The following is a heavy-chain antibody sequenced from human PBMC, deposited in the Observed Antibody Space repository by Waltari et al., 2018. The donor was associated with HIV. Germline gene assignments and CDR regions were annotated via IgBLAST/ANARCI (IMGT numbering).Heavy chain of an antibody. V-gene: IGHV3-30*18. CDR2: KSTYGSNK. D-gene: IGHD3-22*01. CDR1: GFTFTSYG. J-gene: IGHJ4*02. Sequence: QVQLVESGGGVVQPGRSLRLSCAASGFTFTSYGMHWVRQAPGKGLEWVAIKSTYGSNKYYADSVKGRFTISRDNSKNTLYLQMNILRAEDTAMYYCAKDMHDSSGYLFEYWGQGTLVTVSS. CDR3: AKDMHDSSGYLFEY.